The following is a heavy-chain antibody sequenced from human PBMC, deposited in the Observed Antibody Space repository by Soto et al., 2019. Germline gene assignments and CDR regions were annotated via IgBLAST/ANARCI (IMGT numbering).Heavy chain of an antibody. CDR1: GGSISSYY. V-gene: IGHV4-59*01. J-gene: IGHJ3*02. D-gene: IGHD6-19*01. Sequence: SETLSLTCTVSGGSISSYYWSWIRQPPGKGLEWIGYIYYSGSTNYNPSLKSRVTISVDTSKNQFSLKLSSVTAADTAVYYCARGGYSSGWYAGGLLVYAFDIWGQGTMATVSS. CDR2: IYYSGST. CDR3: ARGGYSSGWYAGGLLVYAFDI.